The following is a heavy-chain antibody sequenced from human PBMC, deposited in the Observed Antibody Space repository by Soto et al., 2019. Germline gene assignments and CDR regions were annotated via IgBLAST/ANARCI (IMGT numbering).Heavy chain of an antibody. J-gene: IGHJ5*02. CDR1: GGSISSGNSYS. CDR2: ISHSGST. V-gene: IGHV4-30-2*01. Sequence: QLQLQESGSGLVKPSQTLSLTCAVSGGSISSGNSYSWSWIRQPPGKGLEWIGSISHSGSTSHNPSLKGRVTMSVDKSKNQFSRNLSSVTAADMAVYYCARAVAPYLGTWFDPWGQGTLVIVSS. CDR3: ARAVAPYLGTWFDP. D-gene: IGHD3-16*01.